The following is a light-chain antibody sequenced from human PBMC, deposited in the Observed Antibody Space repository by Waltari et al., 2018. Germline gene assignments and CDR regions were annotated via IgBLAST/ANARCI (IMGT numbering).Light chain of an antibody. J-gene: IGLJ1*01. CDR1: ARDLGAHDS. Sequence: QSALTQPPSASGSPGQSITISCTGSARDLGAHDSVSWYQQPPGKAPKLLLYDVNRRPSGVPFRFSGSKSGNTASLTVSGLQTEDEADYYCSSYVGADTAVFGPGTKVTVL. CDR2: DVN. CDR3: SSYVGADTAV. V-gene: IGLV2-8*01.